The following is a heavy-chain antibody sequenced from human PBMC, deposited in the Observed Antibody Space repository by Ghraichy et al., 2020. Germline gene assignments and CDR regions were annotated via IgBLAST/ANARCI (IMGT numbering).Heavy chain of an antibody. J-gene: IGHJ4*02. CDR2: VHSRGAT. Sequence: SETLSLTCTVSGGSISGYYWGWIRQPPGKGLELIGYVHSRGATDYMPSLRGRVAISADTSKNKFVLKLNSVTAADTAVYYCARLGMRNVAGIHYLEDYWGQGTRVTVSS. CDR1: GGSISGYY. D-gene: IGHD1-1*01. CDR3: ARLGMRNVAGIHYLEDY. V-gene: IGHV4-59*01.